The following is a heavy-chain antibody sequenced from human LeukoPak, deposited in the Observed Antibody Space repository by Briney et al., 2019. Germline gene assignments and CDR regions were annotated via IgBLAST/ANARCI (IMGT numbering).Heavy chain of an antibody. J-gene: IGHJ3*02. V-gene: IGHV1-2*06. D-gene: IGHD3-9*01. CDR1: GYTFTGYY. CDR3: ARDYDILTGYYKVPIEDAFDI. Sequence: ASVKVSCKASGYTFTGYYMHWVRQAPGQGLEWMGRINPNSGGTNYAQKFQGRVTMTRDTSISTASMALSRLRSDDTAVYYCARDYDILTGYYKVPIEDAFDIWGQGTMVTVSS. CDR2: INPNSGGT.